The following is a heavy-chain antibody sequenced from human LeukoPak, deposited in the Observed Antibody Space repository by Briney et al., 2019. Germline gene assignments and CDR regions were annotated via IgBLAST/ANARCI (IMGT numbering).Heavy chain of an antibody. D-gene: IGHD4-17*01. J-gene: IGHJ6*02. CDR1: GYSFTSYW. Sequence: PGESLKISCKSSGYSFTSYWISWVRQMPGKGLEWMGRIDPSDSYTNYSPSFQGHVTISADKSISTAYLQWSSLKASDTAMYYCARRYGDYRGYYYYGMDVWGQGTTVTVSS. CDR2: IDPSDSYT. V-gene: IGHV5-10-1*01. CDR3: ARRYGDYRGYYYYGMDV.